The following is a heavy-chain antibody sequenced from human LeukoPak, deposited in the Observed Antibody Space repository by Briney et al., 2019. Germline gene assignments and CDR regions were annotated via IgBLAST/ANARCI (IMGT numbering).Heavy chain of an antibody. CDR1: GGSISMYY. CDR3: ARIQLLNAFDI. V-gene: IGHV4-59*12. Sequence: SETLSLTCTVSGGSISMYYWSWIRQPPGKGLEWIGYIYYSGSTKYNPSLKSRVTMSVDTSKNQFSLKLSSVTAADTAVYYCARIQLLNAFDIWGQGTMVTVSS. J-gene: IGHJ3*02. D-gene: IGHD5-18*01. CDR2: IYYSGST.